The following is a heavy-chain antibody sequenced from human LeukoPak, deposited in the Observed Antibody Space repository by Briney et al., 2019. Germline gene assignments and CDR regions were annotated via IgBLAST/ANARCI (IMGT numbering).Heavy chain of an antibody. CDR2: IYYSGST. Sequence: SSETLSLSCTVSGGSISSGDYYWSWIRQPPGKGLEWIGYIYYSGSTYYNPSLKSRVTISVDTSKNQFSLKLSSVTAADTAVYYCARQPGYGDQLFDYWGQGTLVTVSS. D-gene: IGHD4/OR15-4a*01. CDR3: ARQPGYGDQLFDY. J-gene: IGHJ4*02. V-gene: IGHV4-30-4*01. CDR1: GGSISSGDYY.